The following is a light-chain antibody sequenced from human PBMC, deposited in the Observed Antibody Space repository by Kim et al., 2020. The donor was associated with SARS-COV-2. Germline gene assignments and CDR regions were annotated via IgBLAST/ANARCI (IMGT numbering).Light chain of an antibody. CDR1: QSVSSN. CDR3: QQYNNWPPYT. Sequence: EIVMTQSPATLSVSPGERATLSCRASQSVSSNLAWYQQKPGQSPRLLIYGASIRATGIPARFSGSGSGTEFTLTISILQSEDFAVYYCQQYNNWPPYTFRQGTKLEI. V-gene: IGKV3D-15*03. CDR2: GAS. J-gene: IGKJ2*01.